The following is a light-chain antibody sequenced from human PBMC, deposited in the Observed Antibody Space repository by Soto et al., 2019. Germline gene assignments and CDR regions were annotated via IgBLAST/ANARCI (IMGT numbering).Light chain of an antibody. CDR1: QDISSS. Sequence: DIQVTQSPSSLAASIGDRVTISCGASQDISSSLNWYQHKSGKAPKLLIYAASGLHSGVPSRFSGSGSGTDFTLTISSLQPEDFATYYCQQSYVTPWTFGQGTKVDIK. CDR2: AAS. V-gene: IGKV1-39*01. J-gene: IGKJ1*01. CDR3: QQSYVTPWT.